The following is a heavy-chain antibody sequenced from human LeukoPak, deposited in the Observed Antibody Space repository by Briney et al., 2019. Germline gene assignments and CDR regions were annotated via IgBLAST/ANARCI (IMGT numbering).Heavy chain of an antibody. D-gene: IGHD1-7*01. CDR1: GGSFSNYY. V-gene: IGHV4-34*01. CDR3: ARRWNYGRNYYIDV. CDR2: INDSGTI. J-gene: IGHJ6*03. Sequence: SETLSLTCAVYGGSFSNYYWSWIRQSPGKGLERIGEINDSGTINYNPSLMSRVTISVDKSKYQFSLKLSSVTAADTAVYYCARRWNYGRNYYIDVWGKGATVSVSS.